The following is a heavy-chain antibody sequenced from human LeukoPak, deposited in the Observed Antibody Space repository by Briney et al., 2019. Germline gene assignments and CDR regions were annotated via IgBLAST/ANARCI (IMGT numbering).Heavy chain of an antibody. V-gene: IGHV4-59*01. CDR3: ARVVRWAVISNCFDP. J-gene: IGHJ5*02. D-gene: IGHD2-21*01. CDR2: ISNSGTT. CDR1: GGSINDYY. Sequence: PSETLSLTCTVSGGSINDYYWTWIRQAPGKGLEWLGYISNSGTTDYNPSLKSRVTMSVDTSKNEFSLKVTSVTAADTAMYYCARVVRWAVISNCFDPWGQGTLVTVSS.